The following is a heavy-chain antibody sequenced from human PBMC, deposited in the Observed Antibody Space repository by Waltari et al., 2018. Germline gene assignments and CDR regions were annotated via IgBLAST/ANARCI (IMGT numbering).Heavy chain of an antibody. Sequence: QVQLQESGPGLVKPSETLSLTCTVPGGSISSHYWSWIRQPPGKGLEWIGYIYYSGSTNYNPSLKSRVTISVDTSKNQFSLKLSSVTAADTAVYYCARVIKWEPSLYYYYYMDVWGKGTTVTVSS. J-gene: IGHJ6*03. CDR1: GGSISSHY. CDR3: ARVIKWEPSLYYYYYMDV. CDR2: IYYSGST. V-gene: IGHV4-59*11. D-gene: IGHD1-26*01.